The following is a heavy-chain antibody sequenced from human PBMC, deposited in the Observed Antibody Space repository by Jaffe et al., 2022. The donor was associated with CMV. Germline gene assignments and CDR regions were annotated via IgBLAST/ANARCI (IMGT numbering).Heavy chain of an antibody. Sequence: QVQLVQSGAEVKKPGASVKVSCKASGYTFTGYYMHWVRQAPGQGLEWMGWINPNSGGTNYAQKFQGRVTMTRDTSISTAYMELSRLRSDDTAVYYCARDPLMTTQLYYYYGMDVWGQGTTVTVSS. CDR3: ARDPLMTTQLYYYYGMDV. CDR2: INPNSGGT. J-gene: IGHJ6*02. V-gene: IGHV1-2*02. D-gene: IGHD4-4*01. CDR1: GYTFTGYY.